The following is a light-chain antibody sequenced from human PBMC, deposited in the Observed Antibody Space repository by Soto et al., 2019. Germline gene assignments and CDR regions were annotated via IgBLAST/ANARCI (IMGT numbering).Light chain of an antibody. J-gene: IGLJ3*02. V-gene: IGLV1-47*02. CDR1: SSNIGSNY. CDR3: QSYDNSLSGAWV. Sequence: QSVLTQPPSASGTPGQRVTISCSGSSSNIGSNYVYWYQQLPGTAPKLLIYSNNQRPSGVPDRFSGSKSGTSASLAITGLQAEDEADYYCQSYDNSLSGAWVFGGGTQLTVL. CDR2: SNN.